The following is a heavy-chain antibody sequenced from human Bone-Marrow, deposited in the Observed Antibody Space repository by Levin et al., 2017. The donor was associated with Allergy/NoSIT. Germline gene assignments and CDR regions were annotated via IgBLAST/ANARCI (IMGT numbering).Heavy chain of an antibody. Sequence: SETLSLTCTVSGGSISSGGYYWSWIRQHPGKGLEWIGYIYYSGSTYYNPSLKSRVTISVDTSKNQFSLKLSSVTAADTAVYYCARKRSRRNTAMAKGTGYFDYWGQGTLVTVSS. CDR2: IYYSGST. J-gene: IGHJ4*02. CDR3: ARKRSRRNTAMAKGTGYFDY. CDR1: GGSISSGGYY. D-gene: IGHD5-18*01. V-gene: IGHV4-31*03.